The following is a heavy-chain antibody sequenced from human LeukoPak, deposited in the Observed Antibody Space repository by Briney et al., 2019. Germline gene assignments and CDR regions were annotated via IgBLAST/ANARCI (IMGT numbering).Heavy chain of an antibody. CDR2: ITGSGRTT. D-gene: IGHD1-26*01. CDR3: AKGGSGYYYYYGMDV. J-gene: IGHJ6*02. CDR1: GFTFATYA. V-gene: IGHV3-23*01. Sequence: GGSLRLSCAASGFTFATYAMSWVRQAPGKGLKWVSGITGSGRTTYYADSVKGRFTISRDNSKNTLYLQMNSLRAEDTAIYYCAKGGSGYYYYYGMDVWGQGTTVTVSS.